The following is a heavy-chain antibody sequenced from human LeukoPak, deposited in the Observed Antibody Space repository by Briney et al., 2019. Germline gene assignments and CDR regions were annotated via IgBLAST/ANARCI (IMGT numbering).Heavy chain of an antibody. CDR1: GFTFSSYS. CDR3: AKDRTATVTITTDY. V-gene: IGHV3-21*01. J-gene: IGHJ4*02. D-gene: IGHD4-17*01. Sequence: GALRLSCAASGFTFSSYSMNWVRQAPGKGLEWVSSISSSSSYIYYADSVKGRFTISRDNSKNTVYLQMSSLRDEDTAVYYCAKDRTATVTITTDYWGQGTLVTVSS. CDR2: ISSSSSYI.